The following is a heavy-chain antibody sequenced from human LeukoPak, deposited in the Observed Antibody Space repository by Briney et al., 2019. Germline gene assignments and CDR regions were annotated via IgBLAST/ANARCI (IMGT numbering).Heavy chain of an antibody. D-gene: IGHD6-19*01. CDR2: MSSSSSYI. V-gene: IGHV3-21*01. CDR1: GFTFSIYS. J-gene: IGHJ4*02. CDR3: ARGAVAGPPYFDY. Sequence: PGGSLRLSCAASGFTFSIYSMNWVRQSPGKGLEWVSSMSSSSSYINYADSVKGRFTISRDNAKNSLYLQMNSLRAEDTAVYYCARGAVAGPPYFDYWGQGTLVTVSS.